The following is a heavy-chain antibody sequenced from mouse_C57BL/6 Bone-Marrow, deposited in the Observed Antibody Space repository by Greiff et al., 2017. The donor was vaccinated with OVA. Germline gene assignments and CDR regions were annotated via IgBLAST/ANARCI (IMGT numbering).Heavy chain of an antibody. Sequence: EVQLVESGGGLVKPGGSLKLSCAASGFTFSSYAMSWVRQTPEKRLEWVATISDGGSYTYYPDNVKGRFTISRDNAKNNLYLQMSQLKSEDTAMYYCARESWDVYFDYWGQGTTRTVSS. J-gene: IGHJ2*01. CDR1: GFTFSSYA. D-gene: IGHD4-1*01. CDR3: ARESWDVYFDY. V-gene: IGHV5-4*01. CDR2: ISDGGSYT.